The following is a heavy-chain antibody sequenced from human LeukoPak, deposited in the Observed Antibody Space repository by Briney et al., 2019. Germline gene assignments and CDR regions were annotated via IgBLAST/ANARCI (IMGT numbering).Heavy chain of an antibody. J-gene: IGHJ4*02. CDR3: ARASKGSGWYTGY. V-gene: IGHV1-8*03. CDR2: MNPNSGNT. Sequence: GASVKVSCKASGYTFTGYYMHWVRQAPGQGLEWMGWMNPNSGNTGYAQKFQGRVTITRNTSISTAYMELSSLRSEDTAVYYCARASKGSGWYTGYWGQGTLVTVSS. D-gene: IGHD6-19*01. CDR1: GYTFTGYY.